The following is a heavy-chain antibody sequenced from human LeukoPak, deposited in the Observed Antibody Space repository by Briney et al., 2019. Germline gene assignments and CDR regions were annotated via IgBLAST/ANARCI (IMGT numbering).Heavy chain of an antibody. CDR2: IRGGGGDT. J-gene: IGHJ4*02. CDR3: ARSWGGYALDY. Sequence: GGSLRLSCAASGFPFNTCAMNWVRQAPGKGLEWVSTIRGGGGDTYYADSVKGRFTISRDNSESTLTLQMNSLRAEDTAVYYCARSWGGYALDYWGQGTLVTVSS. D-gene: IGHD5-12*01. CDR1: GFPFNTCA. V-gene: IGHV3-23*01.